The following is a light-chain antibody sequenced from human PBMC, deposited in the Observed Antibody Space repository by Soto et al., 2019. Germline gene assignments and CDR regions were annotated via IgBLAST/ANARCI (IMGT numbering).Light chain of an antibody. Sequence: DIQMTQSPSTLYASVGDRVTITCRASQSISGWLAWNQQKPGKAPKLMIYDASSLESGVPSRFSGSGSGTEFTLTISSLQPDDFATYYCQQYNSYPLYTFGQGTKLEIK. J-gene: IGKJ2*01. CDR3: QQYNSYPLYT. CDR2: DAS. V-gene: IGKV1-5*01. CDR1: QSISGW.